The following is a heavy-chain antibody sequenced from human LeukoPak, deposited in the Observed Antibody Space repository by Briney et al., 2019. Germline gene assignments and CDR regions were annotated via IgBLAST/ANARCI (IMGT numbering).Heavy chain of an antibody. D-gene: IGHD4-11*01. V-gene: IGHV4-59*01. CDR1: GGSISSYY. Sequence: SETLSLTCTVSGGSISSYYWSWIRQPPGKGLEWIGYIYYSGSTNYNPSLKSRVTISVDTSKNQFSLKLSSVTAADTAVYYCARVLTTVTNYYYYMDVWGKGTTVTVSS. J-gene: IGHJ6*03. CDR3: ARVLTTVTNYYYYMDV. CDR2: IYYSGST.